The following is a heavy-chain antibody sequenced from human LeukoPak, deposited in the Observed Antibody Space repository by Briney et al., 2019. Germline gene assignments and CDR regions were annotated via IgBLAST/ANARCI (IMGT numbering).Heavy chain of an antibody. D-gene: IGHD3-3*01. J-gene: IGHJ4*02. CDR3: ARSFWSGYHFDH. CDR1: GGSISSSTYY. V-gene: IGHV4-39*01. Sequence: PSETLSLTCTVSGGSISSSTYYWGWIRQPPGKGLEWIGTIYSSGKTYYNPSLKSRVTISVDTSKNQFSLRLSSVTAADTAVYHCARSFWSGYHFDHWGQGTLVTVSS. CDR2: IYSSGKT.